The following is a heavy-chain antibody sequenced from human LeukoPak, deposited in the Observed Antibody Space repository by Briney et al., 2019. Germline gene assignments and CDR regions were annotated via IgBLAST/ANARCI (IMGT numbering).Heavy chain of an antibody. V-gene: IGHV3-48*03. D-gene: IGHD3-9*01. CDR1: GFTFSSYE. Sequence: GGSLRLSCAASGFTFSSYEMNWVRQAPGKGLEWVSYISSSGSTIYYADSVKGRFTISRDNAKNSLYLQMNSLRAEDTAVYYCARRRQYYDILTGRINYFDYWGQGTLVTVSS. J-gene: IGHJ4*02. CDR2: ISSSGSTI. CDR3: ARRRQYYDILTGRINYFDY.